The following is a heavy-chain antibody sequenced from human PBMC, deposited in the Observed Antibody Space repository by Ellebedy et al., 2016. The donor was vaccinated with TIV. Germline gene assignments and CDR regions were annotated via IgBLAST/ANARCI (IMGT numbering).Heavy chain of an antibody. CDR3: ARMVYGSGWDGYFDP. Sequence: GESLKISCKTSGYTFTNYWIAWVRQRPGKGLEWMGFIYPRDSDTRYSPSSQGQVTISADKSINTVYLQWRSLEASDTAVYYCARMVYGSGWDGYFDPWGQGTLVTVSP. J-gene: IGHJ5*02. CDR2: IYPRDSDT. CDR1: GYTFTNYW. V-gene: IGHV5-51*01. D-gene: IGHD6-19*01.